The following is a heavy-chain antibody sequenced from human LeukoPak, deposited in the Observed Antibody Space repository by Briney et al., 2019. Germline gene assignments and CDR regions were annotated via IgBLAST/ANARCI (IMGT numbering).Heavy chain of an antibody. J-gene: IGHJ3*02. CDR1: GGSFSGYY. Sequence: SETLSLTCAVYGGSFSGYYWTWIRQTPGKGLEWIGEIHYSGSATYNPSLKSRVTISVDKSKNQFSLKLSSVTAADTAVYYCARPRGSGYSYGYNAFDIWGQGTMVTVSS. CDR2: IHYSGSA. D-gene: IGHD5-18*01. CDR3: ARPRGSGYSYGYNAFDI. V-gene: IGHV4-34*01.